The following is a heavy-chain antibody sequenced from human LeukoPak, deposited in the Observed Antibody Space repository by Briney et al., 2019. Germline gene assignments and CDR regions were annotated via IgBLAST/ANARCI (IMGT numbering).Heavy chain of an antibody. D-gene: IGHD3-10*01. Sequence: ASVKVSCKASGYTFTSYAMNWVRQAPGQGLEWMGIINPSGGSTSYAQKFQGRVTMTRDMSTSTVYMELSSLRSEDTAVYYCARGRPLWFFDYWGQGTLVTVSS. CDR3: ARGRPLWFFDY. CDR2: INPSGGST. J-gene: IGHJ4*02. CDR1: GYTFTSYA. V-gene: IGHV1-46*01.